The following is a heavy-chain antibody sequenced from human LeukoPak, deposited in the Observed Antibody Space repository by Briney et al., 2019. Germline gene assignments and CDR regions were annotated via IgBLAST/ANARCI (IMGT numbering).Heavy chain of an antibody. V-gene: IGHV4-59*12. CDR3: AVGSTRNWFDP. CDR2: IYYSGTT. J-gene: IGHJ5*02. CDR1: GDSISSYY. Sequence: PSETLSLTCTVSGDSISSYYWSWIRQPPGKGLGWIGYIYYSGTTNYNPSLKSRVTISVDTSKNQFSLKLSSVTAADTAVYYCAVGSTRNWFDPWGQGTLVTVSS. D-gene: IGHD2-15*01.